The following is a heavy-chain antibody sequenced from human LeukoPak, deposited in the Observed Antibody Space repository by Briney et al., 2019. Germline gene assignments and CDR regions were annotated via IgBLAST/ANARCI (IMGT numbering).Heavy chain of an antibody. D-gene: IGHD2-15*01. J-gene: IGHJ4*02. CDR2: ISSSSSYI. CDR3: ARDDCSGGSCYWIH. V-gene: IGHV3-21*01. Sequence: GSLRLSCAASGFTFSSYSMNWVRQAPGKGLEWVSSISSSSSYIYYADSVKGRFTISRDNAKNSLYLQMNSLRAEDTAVYYCARDDCSGGSCYWIHWGRGTLVTVS. CDR1: GFTFSSYS.